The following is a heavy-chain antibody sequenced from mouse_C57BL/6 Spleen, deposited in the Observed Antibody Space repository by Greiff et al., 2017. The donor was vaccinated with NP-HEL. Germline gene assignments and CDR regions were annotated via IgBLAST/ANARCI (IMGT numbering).Heavy chain of an antibody. CDR3: ARSDGNYVYYYAMDY. Sequence: QVQLQQSGAELVKPGASVKLSCKASGYTFTSYWMHWVKQRPGQGLEWIGMIHPNSGSTNYNEKFKSKATLTVDKSSSTAYMQLSSLTSEDSAVYYCARSDGNYVYYYAMDYWGQGTSVTVSS. V-gene: IGHV1-64*01. D-gene: IGHD2-1*01. J-gene: IGHJ4*01. CDR2: IHPNSGST. CDR1: GYTFTSYW.